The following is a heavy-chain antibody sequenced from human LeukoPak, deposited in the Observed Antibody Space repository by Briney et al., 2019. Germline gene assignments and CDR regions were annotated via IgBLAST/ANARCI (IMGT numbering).Heavy chain of an antibody. CDR1: GFTFSSYA. Sequence: GGSLRLSCAASGFTFSSYAMSWVRQAPGKGLDWVSAIGASGGSTYYADSVKGRFTISRANSKNTLYLQMNSLRAEDTAVYYCAKNAREIDYWGQGTLVTVSS. V-gene: IGHV3-23*01. J-gene: IGHJ4*02. CDR3: AKNAREIDY. CDR2: IGASGGST.